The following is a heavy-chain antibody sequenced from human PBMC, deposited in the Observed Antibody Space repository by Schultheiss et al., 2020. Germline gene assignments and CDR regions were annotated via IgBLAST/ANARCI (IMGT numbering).Heavy chain of an antibody. Sequence: SETLSLTCTVSGGSISSSSYYWGWIRQPPGKGLEWIGYIYYSGSTNYNPSLKSRVTISVDTSKNQFSLKLSSVTAADTAVYYCARAWDYYYYGMDVWGQGTTVNVYS. V-gene: IGHV4-61*05. CDR3: ARAWDYYYYGMDV. CDR2: IYYSGST. J-gene: IGHJ6*02. CDR1: GGSISSSSYY. D-gene: IGHD7-27*01.